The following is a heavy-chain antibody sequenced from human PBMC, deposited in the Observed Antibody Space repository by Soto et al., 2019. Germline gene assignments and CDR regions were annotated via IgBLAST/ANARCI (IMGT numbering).Heavy chain of an antibody. CDR3: ARNATSIISLSQYSGTEV. J-gene: IGHJ6*02. Sequence: QVQLVQSGAEVKEPGSSVRVSCKASGGTFANFIMNWVRQTPGQGLEWMGGIVPMFGTPTYAEKFKGRVTISGTRSMRTASMELRSPGPDATAFYYCARNATSIISLSQYSGTEVWGQGPTLSVS. V-gene: IGHV1-69*01. CDR2: IVPMFGTP. CDR1: GGTFANFI.